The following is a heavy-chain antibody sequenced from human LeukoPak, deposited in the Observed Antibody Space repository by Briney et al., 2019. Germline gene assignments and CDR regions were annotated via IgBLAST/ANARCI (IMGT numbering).Heavy chain of an antibody. V-gene: IGHV3-21*01. CDR3: VCLGLGGLSLD. CDR1: GFTFSSYS. J-gene: IGHJ4*02. Sequence: GGSLRLSCAASGFTFSSYSMNWVRQAPGKGLEWVSSISSSSSYIYYADSMKGRFTISRDNAKNTLYLQMNSLRVEDTAVYYCVCLGLGGLSLDWGQGTLVIVSS. CDR2: ISSSSSYI. D-gene: IGHD3-16*01.